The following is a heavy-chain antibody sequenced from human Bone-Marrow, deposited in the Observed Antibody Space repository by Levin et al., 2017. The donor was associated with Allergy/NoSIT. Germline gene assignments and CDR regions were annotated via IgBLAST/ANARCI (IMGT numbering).Heavy chain of an antibody. V-gene: IGHV5-51*01. D-gene: IGHD2-8*02. CDR1: GYIFTTHW. CDR2: IYAGDSNT. CDR3: ARRYCTGFTCFPFDY. Sequence: GESLKISCKGSGYIFTTHWIGWVRQMPGKGLEWMGIIYAGDSNTRYSPSFQGQVTISVDKSISTAYLPWSSLKASDTAMYYCARRYCTGFTCFPFDYWGQGTLVTVSS. J-gene: IGHJ4*02.